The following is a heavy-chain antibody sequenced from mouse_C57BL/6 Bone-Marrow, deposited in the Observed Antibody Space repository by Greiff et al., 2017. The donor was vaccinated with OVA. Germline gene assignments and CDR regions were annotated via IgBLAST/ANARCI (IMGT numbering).Heavy chain of an antibody. CDR1: GYTFTSYW. J-gene: IGHJ2*01. CDR3: ARRRLRGSLYFDY. CDR2: IYPSDSET. D-gene: IGHD2-4*01. Sequence: VQLQQPGAELVKPGASVKMSCKASGYTFTSYWITWVKQRPGQGLEWIGNIYPSDSETHYNQKFKDKATLTVDKSSSTAYMQLSSLTSEDSAVYYCARRRLRGSLYFDYWGQGTTLTVSS. V-gene: IGHV1-61*01.